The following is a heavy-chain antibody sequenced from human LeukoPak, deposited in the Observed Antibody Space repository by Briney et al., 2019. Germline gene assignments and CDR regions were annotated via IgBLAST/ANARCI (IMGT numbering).Heavy chain of an antibody. CDR1: GYTFTGYY. Sequence: GASVKVSCKASGYTFTGYYMHWVRQATGQGREWMGWINPNSGGTNYAQKFQGRVTMTRDTSISTAYMELSRLRSDGTAVYYCATLGEYCSSTSCGLPWFDPWGQGTLVTVSS. CDR3: ATLGEYCSSTSCGLPWFDP. V-gene: IGHV1-2*02. CDR2: INPNSGGT. D-gene: IGHD2-2*01. J-gene: IGHJ5*02.